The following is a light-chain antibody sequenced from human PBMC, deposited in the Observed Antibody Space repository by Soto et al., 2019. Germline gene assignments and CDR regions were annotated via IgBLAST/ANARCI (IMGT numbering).Light chain of an antibody. CDR2: DDR. Sequence: SYELTQPPSVSVAPGQTASITCGGNNIGSKSVYWYQQKPGQAPVLVVFDDRDRPSGVPDRFSGSNSGHTATLTISRVEAGDEADYYCQVWDISSDPNYVFGTGTKLTVL. CDR3: QVWDISSDPNYV. CDR1: NIGSKS. V-gene: IGLV3-21*02. J-gene: IGLJ1*01.